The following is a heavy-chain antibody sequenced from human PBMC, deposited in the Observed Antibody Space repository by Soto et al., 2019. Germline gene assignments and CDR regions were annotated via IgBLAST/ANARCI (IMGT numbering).Heavy chain of an antibody. J-gene: IGHJ4*02. Sequence: PGGSLRLSCAASGFTLRDYYMSWIRQAPGKGLEWVSYISSSGSTIYYADSVKGRFTISRDNAKNSLYLQMNSLRAEDTAVYYCARTHPRISGTTCPFFDYWGQGTLVTVSS. D-gene: IGHD1-20*01. V-gene: IGHV3-11*01. CDR2: ISSSGSTI. CDR1: GFTLRDYY. CDR3: ARTHPRISGTTCPFFDY.